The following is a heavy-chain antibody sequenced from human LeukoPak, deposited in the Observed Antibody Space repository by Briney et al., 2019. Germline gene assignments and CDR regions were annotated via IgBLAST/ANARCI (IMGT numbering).Heavy chain of an antibody. CDR2: INSDGSST. CDR1: GFTFSDYY. V-gene: IGHV3-74*01. D-gene: IGHD2-15*01. CDR3: ARDHWAAGYCSGGSCYSDDY. J-gene: IGHJ4*02. Sequence: PGGSLRLSCAASGFTFSDYYMSWMRQAPGKGLVWVSRINSDGSSTTYADSVKGRFTISRDNAKNTLYLQMKSLRAEDTAVYYCARDHWAAGYCSGGSCYSDDYWGQGTLVTVSS.